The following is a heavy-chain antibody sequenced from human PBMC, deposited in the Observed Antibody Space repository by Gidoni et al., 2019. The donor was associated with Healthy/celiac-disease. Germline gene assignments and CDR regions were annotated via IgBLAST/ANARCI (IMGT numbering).Heavy chain of an antibody. CDR2: ISGTDDSI. V-gene: IGHV3-23*04. Sequence: EVQLVESGGGLVQPGGSLRLSCVASTFIDYAMSWVRQTPGKGLEWVSGISGTDDSIYYGDSVKGRFTISRDDSKNTLYLQMDSLIVDDTAVYYCAKDWWSDAFHIWGQGTTVTVSS. CDR1: TFIDYA. J-gene: IGHJ3*02. CDR3: AKDWWSDAFHI. D-gene: IGHD2-15*01.